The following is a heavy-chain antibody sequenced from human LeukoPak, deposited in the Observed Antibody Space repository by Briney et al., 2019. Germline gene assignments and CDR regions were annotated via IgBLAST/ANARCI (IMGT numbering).Heavy chain of an antibody. J-gene: IGHJ4*02. CDR2: INWNGGST. CDR1: GFTFDDYG. V-gene: IGHV3-20*04. Sequence: GGSLRLSCAASGFTFDDYGMSWVRQAPGKGLEWVSGINWNGGSTGYADSVKGRFTISRDNAKNSLYLQMNGLRAEDTALYYCARDSMPMTTVTTVDYWGQGTLVTVSS. D-gene: IGHD4-17*01. CDR3: ARDSMPMTTVTTVDY.